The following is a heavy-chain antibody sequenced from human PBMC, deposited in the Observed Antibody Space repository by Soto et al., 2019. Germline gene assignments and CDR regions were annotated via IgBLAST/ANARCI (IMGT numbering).Heavy chain of an antibody. CDR2: MNPNSGNT. V-gene: IGHV1-8*01. CDR1: GYTFTSYD. CDR3: ARDGPESQDYIWGSPLDY. Sequence: GASVKVSCKASGYTFTSYDINWVRQATGQGLEWMGWMNPNSGNTGYAQKFQGRVTMTRNTSISTAYMELSSLRSDDTAVYYCARDGPESQDYIWGSPLDYWGQGTLVTVSS. J-gene: IGHJ4*02. D-gene: IGHD3-16*01.